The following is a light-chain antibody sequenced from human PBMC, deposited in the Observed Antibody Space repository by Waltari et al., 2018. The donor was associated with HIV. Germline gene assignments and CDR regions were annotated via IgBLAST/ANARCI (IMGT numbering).Light chain of an antibody. J-gene: IGLJ3*02. CDR2: DNN. V-gene: IGLV1-51*01. Sequence: QSVLTQPPSVSAAPGQRVTISCSGSSSNIANNYVSWYQQVPGTAPKLLIYDNNKRPSGIPDRFSGSKSDTSATLGINGLQTGDEADYYCGSWDDSLSAWVFGGGTKLTVL. CDR3: GSWDDSLSAWV. CDR1: SSNIANNY.